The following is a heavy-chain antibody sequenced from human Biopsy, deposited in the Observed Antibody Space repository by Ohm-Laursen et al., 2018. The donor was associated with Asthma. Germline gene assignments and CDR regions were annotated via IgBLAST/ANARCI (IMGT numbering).Heavy chain of an antibody. V-gene: IGHV3-53*01. CDR3: ARGDSSNWSHYYFDY. CDR1: GSTVSTNG. CDR2: IYSGGTS. D-gene: IGHD3-22*01. Sequence: GSLRLSCAASGSTVSTNGMSWVRQAPGKGLEWVSVIYSGGTSHTADSVRGRFTISRDYSKNTLYLQMHSLRAEDTAVYYCARGDSSNWSHYYFDYWGQGTLVTVSS. J-gene: IGHJ4*02.